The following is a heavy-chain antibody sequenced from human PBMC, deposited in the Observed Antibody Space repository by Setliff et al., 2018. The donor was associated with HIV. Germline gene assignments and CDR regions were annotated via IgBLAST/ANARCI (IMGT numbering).Heavy chain of an antibody. V-gene: IGHV1-46*01. Sequence: ASVKVSCKASEYTFTIYYIHWVRQALGQGFEWMGTINPRGGITTYSQNFQGRVTMTRDTSTSTIYMELSSLRSEDTAVYYCATTQDGPGGNYFDSWGQGTLVTVSS. J-gene: IGHJ4*02. CDR3: ATTQDGPGGNYFDS. CDR2: INPRGGIT. CDR1: EYTFTIYY. D-gene: IGHD3-16*01.